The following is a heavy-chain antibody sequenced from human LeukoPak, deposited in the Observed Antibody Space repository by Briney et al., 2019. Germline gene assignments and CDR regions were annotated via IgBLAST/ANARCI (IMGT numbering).Heavy chain of an antibody. CDR2: IIPILGIA. J-gene: IGHJ4*02. CDR1: GGTFSSYT. V-gene: IGHV1-69*02. Sequence: GSSVKVSCKASGGTFSSYTISWLRQAPGQGLEWMGRIIPILGIANYAQKFQGRVTITADKSTSTAYMELSSLRSEDTAVYYCARGYYYDSSGVDYWGQGTLVTVSS. D-gene: IGHD3-22*01. CDR3: ARGYYYDSSGVDY.